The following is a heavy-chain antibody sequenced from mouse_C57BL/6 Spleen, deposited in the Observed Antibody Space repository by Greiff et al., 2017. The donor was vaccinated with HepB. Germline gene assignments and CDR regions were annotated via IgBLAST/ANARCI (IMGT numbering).Heavy chain of an antibody. CDR3: ARRGIYYDYDETEVWYFDV. V-gene: IGHV8-12*01. D-gene: IGHD2-4*01. J-gene: IGHJ1*03. CDR2: IYWDDDK. CDR1: GFSLSTSGMG. Sequence: QVTLKVSGPGILQSSQTLSLTCSFSGFSLSTSGMGVSWIRQPSGKGLEWLAHIYWDDDKRYNPSLKSRLTISKDTSRNQVFLKITSVDTADTATYYCARRGIYYDYDETEVWYFDVWGTGTTVTVSS.